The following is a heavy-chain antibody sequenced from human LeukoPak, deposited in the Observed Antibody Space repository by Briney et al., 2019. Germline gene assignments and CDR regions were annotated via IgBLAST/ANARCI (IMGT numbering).Heavy chain of an antibody. D-gene: IGHD3-3*01. J-gene: IGHJ4*02. V-gene: IGHV1-8*01. CDR1: GYTFTSYD. CDR3: ARGFGQRITIFGVVTRSSTGDY. CDR2: MNPNSGNT. Sequence: ASVKVSCKASGYTFTSYDISWVRQVTGQGLEWMGWMNPNSGNTGYAQKFQGRVTMTRNTSISTAYMELSSLRSEDTAVYYCARGFGQRITIFGVVTRSSTGDYWGQGTLVTVSS.